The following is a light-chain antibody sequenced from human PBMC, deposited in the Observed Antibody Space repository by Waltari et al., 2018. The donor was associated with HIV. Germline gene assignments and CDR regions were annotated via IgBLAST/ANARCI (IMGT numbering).Light chain of an antibody. CDR3: KSYAGSNNPYV. J-gene: IGLJ1*01. CDR2: DVS. CDR1: TRDVGGYRY. V-gene: IGLV2-8*01. Sequence: QSALTQPPSASGSPGPSVTISCTGTTRDVGGYRYVSWYQHHPGKAPKLIIYDVSKRPSGVPDRFSGSKSGNTASLTVSGLQADDEADYYCKSYAGSNNPYVFGTGTKVTVL.